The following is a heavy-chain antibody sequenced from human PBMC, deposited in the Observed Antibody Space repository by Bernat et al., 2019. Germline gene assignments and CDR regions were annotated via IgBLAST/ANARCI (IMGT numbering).Heavy chain of an antibody. J-gene: IGHJ4*01. CDR1: AFSFSGSP. V-gene: IGHV3-73*01. CDR2: LGSKAQNYAG. CDR3: IRYSYDCSGYPVLAY. Sequence: EVQLVESGGGLVQPGGSLKLSCVTSAFSFSGSPMHWIGQASGKGLQWVGRLGSKAQNYAGTYAASVRSRFTIARDESTNMAYMQMNSLKTEGTAVYYGIRYSYDCSGYPVLAYWGEGTLVPVSS. D-gene: IGHD3-22*01.